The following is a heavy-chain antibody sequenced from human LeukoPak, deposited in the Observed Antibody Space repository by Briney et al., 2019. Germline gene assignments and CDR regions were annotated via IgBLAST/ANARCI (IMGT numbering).Heavy chain of an antibody. CDR3: ARGGLGEWDFWSGYHYYYGMDV. Sequence: ASVKVSCKASGYTFTSYDINWVRQATGQGLEWMGWMNPNSGNTGYAQKFQGRVTMTRNTSISTAYMELSSLRSEDTAVYYCARGGLGEWDFWSGYHYYYGMDVWGQGTTVTVSS. D-gene: IGHD3-3*01. V-gene: IGHV1-8*01. CDR2: MNPNSGNT. CDR1: GYTFTSYD. J-gene: IGHJ6*02.